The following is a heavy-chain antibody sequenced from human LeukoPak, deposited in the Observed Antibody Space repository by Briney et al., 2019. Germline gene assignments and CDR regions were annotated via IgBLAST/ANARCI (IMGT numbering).Heavy chain of an antibody. V-gene: IGHV4-30-2*01. CDR3: ARLDYSNYVCDY. CDR1: GGSISSGGYY. Sequence: SETLSLTCTVSGGSISSGGYYWSWIRQPPGKGLEWIGYIYHSGSTYYNPSLKSRVTISVDRSKNQFSLKLSSVTAADTAVYYCARLDYSNYVCDYWGQGTLVTVSS. J-gene: IGHJ4*02. CDR2: IYHSGST. D-gene: IGHD4-11*01.